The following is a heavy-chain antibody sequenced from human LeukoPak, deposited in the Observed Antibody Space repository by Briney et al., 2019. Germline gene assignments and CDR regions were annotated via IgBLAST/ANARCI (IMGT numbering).Heavy chain of an antibody. CDR2: ISSDGSNK. Sequence: PGRSLRLSCAASGFTFSSYVMHWVRQAPGKGVEWVAVISSDGSNKYYADSVKGRFTISRDNSKNTLFLHMNSLRAEDTAVYYCARNMGDWGRAFDFWGQGTMVTVSS. J-gene: IGHJ3*01. D-gene: IGHD7-27*01. CDR1: GFTFSSYV. V-gene: IGHV3-30*03. CDR3: ARNMGDWGRAFDF.